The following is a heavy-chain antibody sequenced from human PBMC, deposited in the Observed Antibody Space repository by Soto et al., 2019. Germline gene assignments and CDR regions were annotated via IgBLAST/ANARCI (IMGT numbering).Heavy chain of an antibody. CDR3: ARMATFGSLNWFDP. V-gene: IGHV1-8*01. CDR1: GYIFTNND. D-gene: IGHD3-16*01. J-gene: IGHJ5*02. Sequence: ASVKVSCKASGYIFTNNDVSWVRQATGQGLEWMGWMNPGSGDTGYAQKFQGRVTMTRDISIATAYMELSSLRSDDTAIYYCARMATFGSLNWFDPWGQGTMVTVSS. CDR2: MNPGSGDT.